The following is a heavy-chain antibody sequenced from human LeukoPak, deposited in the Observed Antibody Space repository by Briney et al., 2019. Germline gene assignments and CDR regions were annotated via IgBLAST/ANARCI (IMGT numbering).Heavy chain of an antibody. CDR1: GFTFSTYG. Sequence: PGGSLRLSCAASGFTFSTYGMLWVRQAPGKGLEWVAFIPHRGSDNNYAASVKCRFTNSRDNSKNMLYLQMDSLRLEDTAVYYCAKDRHGHYALDYCGQGTLVTVSS. D-gene: IGHD4-17*01. V-gene: IGHV3-30*02. CDR2: IPHRGSDN. J-gene: IGHJ4*02. CDR3: AKDRHGHYALDY.